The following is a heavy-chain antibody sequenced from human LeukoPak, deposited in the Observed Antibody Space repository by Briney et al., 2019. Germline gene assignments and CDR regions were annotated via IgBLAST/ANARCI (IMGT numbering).Heavy chain of an antibody. Sequence: GGSLRLSCIVSGFTFSSYDMSWVRQAPGKGLEWVSAISGSGGSTYYADSVKGRFTISRDNSKNTLYLQMNSLRAEDTAVYYCAQNGGYHNLYYYYYMDVWGKGTTVTVSS. CDR3: AQNGGYHNLYYYYYMDV. V-gene: IGHV3-23*01. D-gene: IGHD5-18*01. CDR2: ISGSGGST. J-gene: IGHJ6*03. CDR1: GFTFSSYD.